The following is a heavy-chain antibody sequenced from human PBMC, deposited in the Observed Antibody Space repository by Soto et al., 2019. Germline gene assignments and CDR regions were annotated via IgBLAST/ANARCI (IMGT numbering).Heavy chain of an antibody. V-gene: IGHV1-18*01. CDR3: AKNYGGHSSSWLYFDY. D-gene: IGHD6-13*01. CDR1: GYTFTSYG. CDR2: ISAYNGNT. J-gene: IGHJ4*02. Sequence: ASVKVSCKASGYTFTSYGISWVRQAPGQGLEWMGWISAYNGNTNYAQKLQGRVTMTTDTSTSTAYMELRSLRSDDTAVYYCAKNYGGHSSSWLYFDYWGQGTLVTVSS.